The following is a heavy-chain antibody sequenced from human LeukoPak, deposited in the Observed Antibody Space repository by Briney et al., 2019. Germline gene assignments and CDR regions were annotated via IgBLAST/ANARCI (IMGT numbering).Heavy chain of an antibody. Sequence: KSSETLSLTCTVSGGSISSYYWSWIRQPPGKGLEWIGSIYHSGSTYYNPSLKSRVTISVDTSKNQFSLKLSSVTAADTAVYYCARGAYYPDYWGQGTLVTVSS. CDR3: ARGAYYPDY. J-gene: IGHJ4*02. D-gene: IGHD2-21*01. CDR1: GGSISSYY. CDR2: IYHSGST. V-gene: IGHV4-38-2*02.